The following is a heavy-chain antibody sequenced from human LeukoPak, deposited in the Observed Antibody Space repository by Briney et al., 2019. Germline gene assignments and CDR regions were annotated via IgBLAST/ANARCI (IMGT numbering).Heavy chain of an antibody. Sequence: PGGSLRLSCAASGFAFGTYWMSWVRQAPGKGLEWVANINPDGGGKYYVDSVKGRFTISRDNAENSLYLGVNSLRAEDTAVYYCASNTNYRSDYWGQGTLVTVSS. D-gene: IGHD4/OR15-4a*01. CDR3: ASNTNYRSDY. CDR1: GFAFGTYW. V-gene: IGHV3-7*01. CDR2: INPDGGGK. J-gene: IGHJ4*02.